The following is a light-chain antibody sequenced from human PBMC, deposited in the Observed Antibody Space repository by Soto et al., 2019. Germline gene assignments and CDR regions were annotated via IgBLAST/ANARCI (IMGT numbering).Light chain of an antibody. V-gene: IGKV3-11*01. CDR1: QSVSSY. J-gene: IGKJ5*01. CDR3: QQRSNWPPIT. CDR2: DAS. Sequence: EIVLTQSLATLSLSPGERATLSCLASQSVSSYLAWNQQKPGQAPRLLIYDASNRATGIPARFSGSGSGTDFTLTISSLEPEDFAVYYCQQRSNWPPITFGQGTRLEIK.